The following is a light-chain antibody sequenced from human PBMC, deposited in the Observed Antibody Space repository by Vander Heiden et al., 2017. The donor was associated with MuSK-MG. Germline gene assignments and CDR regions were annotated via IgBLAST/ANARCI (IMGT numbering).Light chain of an antibody. CDR3: QQLSNWPQNT. Sequence: EIVLTQSPATLSLSPGERATLSCRASQSVSSYLAWYQQNPVQAPRLLIYDASNRATGIPARFSGSGYGTDFTLTISSLEPEDFAVYYCQQLSNWPQNTFGGGTKVEIK. CDR1: QSVSSY. CDR2: DAS. J-gene: IGKJ4*01. V-gene: IGKV3-11*01.